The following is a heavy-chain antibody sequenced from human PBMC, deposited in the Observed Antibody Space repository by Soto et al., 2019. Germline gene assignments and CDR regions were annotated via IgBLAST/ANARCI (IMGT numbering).Heavy chain of an antibody. CDR1: GFTFSTYD. V-gene: IGHV3-23*01. CDR2: ISGSGSGT. Sequence: GGSLRLSCAASGFTFSTYDMSWVRQAPGKGLEWVSTISGSGSGTYYADSVKGRFTISRDNSKKTLYLQMNTLRAEDTAVYYCAKWSDGGRPPYWGQGTLVTVSS. D-gene: IGHD3-3*01. J-gene: IGHJ4*02. CDR3: AKWSDGGRPPY.